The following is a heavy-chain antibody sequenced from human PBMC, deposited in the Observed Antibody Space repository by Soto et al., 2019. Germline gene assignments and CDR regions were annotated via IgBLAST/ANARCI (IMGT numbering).Heavy chain of an antibody. CDR1: GFTFSNYA. CDR2: ISGSGDDT. V-gene: IGHV3-23*01. Sequence: EVQLLESGGGLVQPGGSLSLSCAASGFTFSNYAMSWLRQAPGKGLEWVSAISGSGDDTHYADSVEGRFTFSRDNSKNTLYLQMSSRRAEDTALYYCARQVTGWYNDAFDIWGQGTMVTVSS. CDR3: ARQVTGWYNDAFDI. D-gene: IGHD6-19*01. J-gene: IGHJ3*02.